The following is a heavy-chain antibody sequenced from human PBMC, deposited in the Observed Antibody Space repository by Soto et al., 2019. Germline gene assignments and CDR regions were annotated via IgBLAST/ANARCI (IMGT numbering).Heavy chain of an antibody. J-gene: IGHJ5*02. Sequence: GSLRLSCAASGFTFTSYAMSWVRQAPGKGLEWVSAISGSGGTTYYTDSVKGRFTISRDNSKNTVYLQMNGLRAEDTALYYCANTFFSGSGSYRGWFDPWGQGILVTVSS. CDR3: ANTFFSGSGSYRGWFDP. CDR2: ISGSGGTT. D-gene: IGHD3-10*01. CDR1: GFTFTSYA. V-gene: IGHV3-23*01.